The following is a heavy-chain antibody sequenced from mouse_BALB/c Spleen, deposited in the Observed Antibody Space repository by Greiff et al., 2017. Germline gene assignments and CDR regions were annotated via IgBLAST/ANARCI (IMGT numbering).Heavy chain of an antibody. J-gene: IGHJ3*01. CDR1: GYSITSDYA. Sequence: EVKLEESGPGLVKPSQSLSLTCTVTGYSITSDYAWNWIRQFPGNKLEWMGYISYSGSTSYNPSLKSRISITRDTSKNQFFLQLNSVTTEDTATYYCARSSPFAYWGQGTLVTVSA. CDR3: ARSSPFAY. D-gene: IGHD1-3*01. V-gene: IGHV3-2*02. CDR2: ISYSGST.